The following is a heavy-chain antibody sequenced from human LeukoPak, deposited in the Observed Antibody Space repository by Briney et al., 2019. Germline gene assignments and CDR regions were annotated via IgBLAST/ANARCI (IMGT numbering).Heavy chain of an antibody. CDR1: GGSFSEYY. V-gene: IGHV3-15*01. J-gene: IGHJ4*02. D-gene: IGHD6-13*01. Sequence: PSETLSLTCAVYGGSFSEYYWSWIRQPPGKGLEWVGRIKSKTDGGTTDYAAPVKGRFTISRDDSKNTLYLQMNSLKTEDTAVYYCTTAGYSRYAGGQGTLVTVSS. CDR2: IKSKTDGGTT. CDR3: TTAGYSRYA.